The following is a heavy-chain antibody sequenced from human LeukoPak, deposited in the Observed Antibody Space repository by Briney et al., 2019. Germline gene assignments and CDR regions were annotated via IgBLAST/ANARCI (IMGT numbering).Heavy chain of an antibody. D-gene: IGHD6-19*01. CDR3: AKTGPTDPDKYSSGWYGRVPFDP. V-gene: IGHV3-23*01. J-gene: IGHJ5*02. Sequence: PGGSLRLSCAASGFTFSSYAMSWVRQAPGKGLEWVSAISGSGGSTYYADSVKGRFTISRDNSKNTLYLQMNSLRAEDTAVYYCAKTGPTDPDKYSSGWYGRVPFDPWGQGTLVTVSS. CDR2: ISGSGGST. CDR1: GFTFSSYA.